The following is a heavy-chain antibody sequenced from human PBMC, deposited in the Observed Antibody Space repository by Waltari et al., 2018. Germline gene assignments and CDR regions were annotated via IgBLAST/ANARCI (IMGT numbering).Heavy chain of an antibody. J-gene: IGHJ4*02. V-gene: IGHV3-7*04. CDR2: INQDGET. Sequence: ESQLVESGGTLVRPGGSLRLSWAVSGVSWRYHCMSWVRQAPGKGLEWVASINQDGETDYVDSVKGRFTISRDTAKNSLYLLLNTLGADDSGVYFCASDPTLFGIRQNYFDSWGQGTQVTVSS. D-gene: IGHD3-3*01. CDR3: ASDPTLFGIRQNYFDS. CDR1: GVSWRYHC.